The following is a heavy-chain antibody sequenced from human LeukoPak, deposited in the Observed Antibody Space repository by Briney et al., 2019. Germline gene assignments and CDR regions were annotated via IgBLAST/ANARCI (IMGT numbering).Heavy chain of an antibody. CDR2: IYYSGST. Sequence: KPSETLSLTCAVYGGSISSYYWSWIRQPPGEGLERIGYIYYSGSTNYNPSLKSRVTISVDTSKNQFSLKLSSVTAADTAVYYCARGSSSWSFDYWGQGTLVTVSS. D-gene: IGHD6-13*01. J-gene: IGHJ4*02. CDR1: GGSISSYY. V-gene: IGHV4-59*01. CDR3: ARGSSSWSFDY.